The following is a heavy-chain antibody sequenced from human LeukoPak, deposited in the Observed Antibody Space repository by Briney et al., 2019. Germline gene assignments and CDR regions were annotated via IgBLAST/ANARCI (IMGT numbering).Heavy chain of an antibody. V-gene: IGHV1-2*02. J-gene: IGHJ4*02. CDR3: ARALERDHMSGSFDY. CDR1: GYTFTGYY. CDR2: INPNSGGT. Sequence: GASVKVSCKASGYTFTGYYMHWVRQAPGQGLEWMGWINPNSGGTNYAQKFQGRVTMTRDTSTSTVYMELSSLRSEDTAVYYCARALERDHMSGSFDYWGQGTLVTVSS. D-gene: IGHD3-3*01.